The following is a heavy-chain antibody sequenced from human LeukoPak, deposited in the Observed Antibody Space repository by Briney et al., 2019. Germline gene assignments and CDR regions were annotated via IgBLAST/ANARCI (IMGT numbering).Heavy chain of an antibody. D-gene: IGHD6-25*01. CDR3: TRESGDYYYYYGMDV. Sequence: PGRSLRLSCTASGFTFGDYAMSWVRQAPGKGLEWVGFIRSKAYGGTTEYAATVKGRFTISRDDTKINVYLQMNSLEAEDTAVYYSTRESGDYYYYYGMDVWGQGTTVTVSS. CDR2: IRSKAYGGTT. CDR1: GFTFGDYA. J-gene: IGHJ6*02. V-gene: IGHV3-49*04.